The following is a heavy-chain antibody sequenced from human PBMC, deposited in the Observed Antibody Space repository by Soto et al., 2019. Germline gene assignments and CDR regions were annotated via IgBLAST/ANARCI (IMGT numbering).Heavy chain of an antibody. V-gene: IGHV3-23*01. CDR3: AKGRGGSGSLTPRVDF. CDR2: ISGGGDTT. CDR1: GFTFNTYA. J-gene: IGHJ4*02. Sequence: EVQLLESGGGLVQPGGSLRLSCAASGFTFNTYAMSWVRQAPGKGLEWVSAISGGGDTTSYADSVKGRFTVSRDGCKNTLYLQMSSLRAQDTALYYCAKGRGGSGSLTPRVDFWGQGTLVTVSS. D-gene: IGHD3-10*01.